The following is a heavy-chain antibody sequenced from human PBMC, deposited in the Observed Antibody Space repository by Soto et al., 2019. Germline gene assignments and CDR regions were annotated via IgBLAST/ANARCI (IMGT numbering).Heavy chain of an antibody. CDR3: ARDTGYTFGSLNY. CDR1: GYTFTDYA. D-gene: IGHD5-18*01. Sequence: HVELVQSGADVKKPGASVTISCKASGYTFTDYALHWVRQAPGQRLEWMGWMNAGVGNSLYSQKFQGRITITRDTSASTAYMELNSLKSEDTAIYYCARDTGYTFGSLNYWGPGTLVTVSS. J-gene: IGHJ4*02. V-gene: IGHV1-3*01. CDR2: MNAGVGNS.